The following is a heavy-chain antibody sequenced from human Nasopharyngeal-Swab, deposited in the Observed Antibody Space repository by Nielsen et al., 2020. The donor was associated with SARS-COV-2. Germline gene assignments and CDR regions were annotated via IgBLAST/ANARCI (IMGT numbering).Heavy chain of an antibody. CDR3: ARIGGIRGSDSRSLGF. D-gene: IGHD1-26*01. V-gene: IGHV1-46*01. Sequence: ALVKVSCKASGYTFTGYYMHWVRQAPGQGLEWMGIINPGGGSTTYELKFQGRVTMTSDTSTSTVYMELSSLRSEDTAVYYCARIGGIRGSDSRSLGFWGQGTLVTVSS. J-gene: IGHJ4*02. CDR1: GYTFTGYY. CDR2: INPGGGST.